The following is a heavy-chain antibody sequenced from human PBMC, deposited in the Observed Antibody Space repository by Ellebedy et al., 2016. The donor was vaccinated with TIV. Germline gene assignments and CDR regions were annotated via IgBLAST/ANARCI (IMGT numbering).Heavy chain of an antibody. CDR3: ARWFGELLYVRWFDT. D-gene: IGHD3-10*01. V-gene: IGHV4-59*08. J-gene: IGHJ5*02. CDR2: IYYSGRS. CDR1: GDSINSYY. Sequence: SETLSLTCNVSGDSINSYYWTWIRQLPGKGLEWIGYIYYSGRSNYNPSLQSRVSIAVDTSKNQFSLELSSVTAADTAVYHCARWFGELLYVRWFDTWGQGTLVTVSS.